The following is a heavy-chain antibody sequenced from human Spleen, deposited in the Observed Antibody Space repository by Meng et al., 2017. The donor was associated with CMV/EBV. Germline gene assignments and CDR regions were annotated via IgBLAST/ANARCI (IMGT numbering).Heavy chain of an antibody. V-gene: IGHV3-48*04. CDR1: GFTFSSYG. CDR2: ISSSSTI. CDR3: ARDSGYDYSNL. Sequence: GESLKISCAASGFTFSSYGMNWVRQAPGKGLEWVSYISSSSTIYYADSVKGRFTISRDNAKNSLYLQMNSLRAEDTAVYYCARDSGYDYSNLWGQGTLVTVSS. J-gene: IGHJ4*02. D-gene: IGHD4-11*01.